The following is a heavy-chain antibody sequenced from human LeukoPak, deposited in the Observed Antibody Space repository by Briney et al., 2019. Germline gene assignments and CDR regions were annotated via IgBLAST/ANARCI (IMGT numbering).Heavy chain of an antibody. J-gene: IGHJ4*02. Sequence: PGGSLRLSCTVSGFTLSSYEMTWFRQAPGKGLEWVSSIGYGGADSHYADSVKGRFTISRDNSKNTLYLQMNSLRAEDTAVYYCAKLRGYSYGQDLDYWGQGTLVTVSS. V-gene: IGHV3-23*01. CDR2: IGYGGADS. CDR1: GFTLSSYE. D-gene: IGHD5-18*01. CDR3: AKLRGYSYGQDLDY.